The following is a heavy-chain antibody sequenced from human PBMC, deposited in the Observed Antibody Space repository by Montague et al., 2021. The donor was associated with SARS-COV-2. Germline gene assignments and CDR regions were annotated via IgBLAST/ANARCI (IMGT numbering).Heavy chain of an antibody. V-gene: IGHV4-31*03. D-gene: IGHD3-3*01. CDR3: ARAPITILGVVIGWFDP. CDR1: GGSISSGGYY. Sequence: TLSLTCTVSGGSISSGGYYWSWIRQHPGKGLEWIGYIYYSGSTYYNPSLKSRVTISVDTSKNQFSLKLSSVTAADTAVYYCARAPITILGVVIGWFDPWGQGTLVTVSS. J-gene: IGHJ5*02. CDR2: IYYSGST.